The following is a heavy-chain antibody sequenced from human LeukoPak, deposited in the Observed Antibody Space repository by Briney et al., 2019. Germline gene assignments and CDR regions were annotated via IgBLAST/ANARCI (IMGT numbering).Heavy chain of an antibody. V-gene: IGHV1-2*02. CDR1: GYTFTGYY. Sequence: ASVKVSCKASGYTFTGYYMHWVRQAPGQGLEWMGWINPNSGGTNYAQKLQGRVTMTRDASISTAYMELSRLRSDDTAVYYCARDRRARAYLDYWGQGTLVTVSS. CDR3: ARDRRARAYLDY. D-gene: IGHD3-10*01. J-gene: IGHJ4*02. CDR2: INPNSGGT.